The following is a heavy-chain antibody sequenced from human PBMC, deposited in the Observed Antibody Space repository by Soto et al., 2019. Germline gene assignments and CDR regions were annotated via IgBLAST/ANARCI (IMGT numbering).Heavy chain of an antibody. J-gene: IGHJ4*02. Sequence: SVKVSCKASGFTFTSSAVQWVRQARGQRLEWIGWIVVGSGNTNYAQKFQERVTITRDMSTSTAYMELSSLRSEDTAVYYCAADGGYDSPFDYWGQGTLVTVSS. CDR2: IVVGSGNT. V-gene: IGHV1-58*01. CDR1: GFTFTSSA. D-gene: IGHD5-12*01. CDR3: AADGGYDSPFDY.